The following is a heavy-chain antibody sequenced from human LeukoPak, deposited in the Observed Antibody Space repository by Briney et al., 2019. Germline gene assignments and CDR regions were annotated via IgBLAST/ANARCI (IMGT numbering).Heavy chain of an antibody. CDR2: ISASGAMT. CDR3: AKDRSIGTYYTLDH. J-gene: IGHJ4*02. Sequence: GGSLRLSCAASGFTFNNYAMTWVRQAPGKGLEWVSTISASGAMTYYADSVKGRITVSRDNSKNSVYLQMSRLTAADTAVYYCAKDRSIGTYYTLDHWGQGTLVTVSS. V-gene: IGHV3-23*01. D-gene: IGHD1-26*01. CDR1: GFTFNNYA.